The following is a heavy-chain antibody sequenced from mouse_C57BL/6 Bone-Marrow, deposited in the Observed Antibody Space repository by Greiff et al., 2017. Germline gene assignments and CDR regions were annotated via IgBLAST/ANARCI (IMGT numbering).Heavy chain of an antibody. CDR2: ILPGSGCT. J-gene: IGHJ4*01. CDR3: ARDWVYAMDY. Sequence: VQLQQSGAELMKPGASVKLSCKATGYTFTGYWIEWVKQRPGHGLEWIGEILPGSGCTNYNEKFKGKATFTTYTSSNPSYMQLSSLTTEDSAIYYCARDWVYAMDYWGQGTSVTVSS. D-gene: IGHD4-1*01. CDR1: GYTFTGYW. V-gene: IGHV1-9*01.